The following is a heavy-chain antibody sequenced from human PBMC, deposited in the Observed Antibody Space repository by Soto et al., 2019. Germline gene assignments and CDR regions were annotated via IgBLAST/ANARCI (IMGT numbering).Heavy chain of an antibody. CDR3: AREASLLIPAAQPSRFDS. Sequence: ASVKVSCKGFGYSFMKYGINWVRQAPGQGLEWVGWISPYSGYTHSAQKFHGRLTLTTDTAASTAYMELRILRSADTALYYCAREASLLIPAAQPSRFDSWRQGTLVTVSS. CDR1: GYSFMKYG. V-gene: IGHV1-18*01. D-gene: IGHD2-2*01. CDR2: ISPYSGYT. J-gene: IGHJ4*02.